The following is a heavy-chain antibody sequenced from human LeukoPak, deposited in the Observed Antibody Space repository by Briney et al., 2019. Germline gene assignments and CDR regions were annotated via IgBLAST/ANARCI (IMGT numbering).Heavy chain of an antibody. CDR3: ASELATISHYYYGMDV. CDR1: GYTFTSYG. D-gene: IGHD5-24*01. V-gene: IGHV1-18*01. CDR2: ISAYNGNT. Sequence: GASVKVSCKASGYTFTSYGISWVRQAPGQGLEWMGWISAYNGNTNYAQKFQGRVTITADGSTSTAYMELSSLRSEDTAVYYCASELATISHYYYGMDVWGQGTTVTVSS. J-gene: IGHJ6*02.